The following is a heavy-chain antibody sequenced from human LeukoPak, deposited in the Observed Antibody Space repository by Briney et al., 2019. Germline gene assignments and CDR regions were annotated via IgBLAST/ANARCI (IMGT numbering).Heavy chain of an antibody. D-gene: IGHD2-2*01. V-gene: IGHV3-7*01. Sequence: GGSLRLSCAASGFTFSSYWMSWVRQAPGKGLEWVANIKQDGREKYYVDSVKGRFTISRDNAKNSLYLQMNSLRAEDTAVYYCARENLGSSTSAFDAFDIWGQGTMVTVSS. J-gene: IGHJ3*02. CDR1: GFTFSSYW. CDR2: IKQDGREK. CDR3: ARENLGSSTSAFDAFDI.